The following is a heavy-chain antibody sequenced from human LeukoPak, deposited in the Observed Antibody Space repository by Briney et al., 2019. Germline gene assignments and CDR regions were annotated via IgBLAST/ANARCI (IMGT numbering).Heavy chain of an antibody. Sequence: GGSLRLSCAASGFTFNNYWMHWVRQVPGKGLVWVSRINTDKSTTSYADSVKGRFTISRDNVKNTLYLQMNSLRAEDTAVYYCARVAVGEYYFDYWGQGTLVTVSS. J-gene: IGHJ4*02. CDR1: GFTFNNYW. V-gene: IGHV3-74*01. CDR2: INTDKSTT. CDR3: ARVAVGEYYFDY. D-gene: IGHD6-19*01.